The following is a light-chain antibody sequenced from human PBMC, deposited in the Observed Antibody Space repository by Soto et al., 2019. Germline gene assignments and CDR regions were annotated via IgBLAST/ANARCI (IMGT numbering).Light chain of an antibody. Sequence: EIVMTQSPATLSASPGERATLSCRASQSISGKLDWYQQKPGQAPRLLIYGTSARATGIPLRFSGTGSGTEFTLTISSLQSEDFAVYYCQQYNNWPYTFGQGTKLEIK. CDR2: GTS. CDR3: QQYNNWPYT. V-gene: IGKV3-15*01. J-gene: IGKJ2*01. CDR1: QSISGK.